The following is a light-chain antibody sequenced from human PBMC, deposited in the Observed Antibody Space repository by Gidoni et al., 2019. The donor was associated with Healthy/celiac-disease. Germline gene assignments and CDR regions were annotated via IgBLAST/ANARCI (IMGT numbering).Light chain of an antibody. J-gene: IGKJ2*04. V-gene: IGKV1-39*01. CDR2: AAS. CDR1: KSISSY. CDR3: QQSYSTLGS. Sequence: DIQMTQSPSSLSAPVGDRVTITCRASKSISSYLNWYQQKPGKAPKLLIYAASSLQSGVPSRFSGSGSGTDFTLTISSLQPEDFATYYCQQSYSTLGSFGQGTKLEIK.